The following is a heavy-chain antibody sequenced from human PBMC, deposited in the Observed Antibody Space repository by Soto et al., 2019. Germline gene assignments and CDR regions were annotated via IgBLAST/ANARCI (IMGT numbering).Heavy chain of an antibody. D-gene: IGHD6-6*01. Sequence: PGGSLRLSCAAPGFTFSSYAMHWVRQVPGKGLEWVAVISYDGSNKYYADSVKGRFTISRDNSKNTLYLQMNSLRAEDTAVYYCARDANGWMAARPRAGWFDPWGQGTLVTVSS. CDR2: ISYDGSNK. J-gene: IGHJ5*02. CDR3: ARDANGWMAARPRAGWFDP. V-gene: IGHV3-30-3*01. CDR1: GFTFSSYA.